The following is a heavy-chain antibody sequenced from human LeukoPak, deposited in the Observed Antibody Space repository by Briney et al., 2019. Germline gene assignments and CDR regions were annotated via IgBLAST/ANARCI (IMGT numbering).Heavy chain of an antibody. J-gene: IGHJ3*02. CDR1: GGSISSYY. CDR2: IYYSGST. D-gene: IGHD3-22*01. CDR3: ARAWYYYDSSGYSYDAFDI. Sequence: SETLSLTCTVSGGSISSYYWSWIRQPPGKGLEWIGYIYYSGSTNYNPSLKSRVTISVDTSENQFSLKLSSVTAADTAVYYCARAWYYYDSSGYSYDAFDIWGQGTMVTVSS. V-gene: IGHV4-59*01.